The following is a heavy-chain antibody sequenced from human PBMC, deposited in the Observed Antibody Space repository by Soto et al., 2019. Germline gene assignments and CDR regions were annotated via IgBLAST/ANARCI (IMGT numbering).Heavy chain of an antibody. Sequence: QVQLVQSGAEVKKPGSSVKVSCKASGGTFSSYAISWVRQAPGQGIEWMGWIIPIFGTANYAQKFQGRVTITADESTSTAYMELSILRSDDTAVYYCAQNYGDYSRWFSYWGQGTLVTVSS. V-gene: IGHV1-69*01. J-gene: IGHJ4*02. CDR3: AQNYGDYSRWFSY. CDR1: GGTFSSYA. CDR2: IIPIFGTA. D-gene: IGHD4-17*01.